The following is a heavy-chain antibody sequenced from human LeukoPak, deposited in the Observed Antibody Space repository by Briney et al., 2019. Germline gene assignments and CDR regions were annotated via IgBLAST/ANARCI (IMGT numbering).Heavy chain of an antibody. CDR3: ARDLLLRQLVRGIDY. J-gene: IGHJ4*02. D-gene: IGHD6-13*01. CDR1: GFTFSSYS. Sequence: PGGSLRLSCAASGFTFSSYSMNWVRQAPGKGLEWVSSISSSSSYIYYADSVKGRFTISRDNAKNSLYLQMNSLRAEGTAVYYCARDLLLRQLVRGIDYWGQGTLVTVSS. CDR2: ISSSSSYI. V-gene: IGHV3-21*01.